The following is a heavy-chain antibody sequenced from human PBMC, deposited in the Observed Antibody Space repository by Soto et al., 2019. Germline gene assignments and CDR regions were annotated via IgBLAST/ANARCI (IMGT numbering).Heavy chain of an antibody. J-gene: IGHJ4*02. Sequence: QLQLQESGSGLVKPSQTLSLTCAVSGGSISSGGYSWSWIRQPPGKGLEWIGYIYHSGSTYYNPALNSSVTISVDRSKHQFSLKLSSVTAADTAVYYCARGMTTVPTLDYWGQGTLVTVSS. D-gene: IGHD4-4*01. CDR2: IYHSGST. CDR3: ARGMTTVPTLDY. V-gene: IGHV4-30-2*01. CDR1: GGSISSGGYS.